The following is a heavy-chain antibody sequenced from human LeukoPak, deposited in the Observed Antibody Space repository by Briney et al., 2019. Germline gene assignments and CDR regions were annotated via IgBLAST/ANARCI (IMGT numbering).Heavy chain of an antibody. J-gene: IGHJ4*02. CDR2: ISSSSSYI. V-gene: IGHV3-21*01. CDR1: GFTFSSYS. Sequence: GGSLRLSCAASGFTFSSYSMNWVRQAPGKGLEWVSSISSSSSYIYYADSVKGRFTISRDNAKSSLYLQMNSLRAEDTAVYYCARDPYDYGDSGEYYWGQGTLVTVSS. CDR3: ARDPYDYGDSGEYY. D-gene: IGHD4-17*01.